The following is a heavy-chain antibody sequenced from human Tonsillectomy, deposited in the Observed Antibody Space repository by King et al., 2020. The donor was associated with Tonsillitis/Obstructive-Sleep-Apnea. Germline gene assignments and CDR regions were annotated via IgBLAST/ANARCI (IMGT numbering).Heavy chain of an antibody. J-gene: IGHJ3*02. CDR3: SGRLDYVHSFDI. CDR1: GGSISSGGYY. D-gene: IGHD4-17*01. CDR2: IYYNGST. Sequence: VQLQESGPGLVKPSQTLSLTCTVSGGSISSGGYYWSWIRQHPGKGLEWIGYIYYNGSTYYNPSLKSLLSMSVDTSKNQFSLSLSSVTAADAAIYYCSGRLDYVHSFDIWGQGTMVPVSS. V-gene: IGHV4-31*01.